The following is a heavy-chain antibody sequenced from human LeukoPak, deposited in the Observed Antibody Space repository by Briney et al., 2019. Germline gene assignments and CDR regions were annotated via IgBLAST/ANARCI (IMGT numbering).Heavy chain of an antibody. CDR2: INPNSGGA. D-gene: IGHD6-19*01. V-gene: IGHV1-2*02. CDR3: ARATGLGIAVAQVDY. CDR1: GYTFTGYY. J-gene: IGHJ4*02. Sequence: GASVKVSCKASGYTFTGYYMHWVRQAPGQGLEWMGWINPNSGGANYAQKFQGRVTMTRDTSISTAYMELSRLRSDDTAVYYCARATGLGIAVAQVDYWGQGTLVTVSS.